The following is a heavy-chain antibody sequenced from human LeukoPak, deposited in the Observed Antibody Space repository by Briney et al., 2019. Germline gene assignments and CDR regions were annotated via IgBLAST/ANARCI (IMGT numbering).Heavy chain of an antibody. CDR2: FNPGNGDT. CDR3: SRDRWHCPVNCDSVYYYSLDV. D-gene: IGHD1-20*01. Sequence: ASEKVSCKASGYIFTNYAVQWVRQAPGQRLEWLGWFNPGNGDTRYSQKFQGRVTITSDTSATTAYMELNSLTAEDTAVYYCSRDRWHCPVNCDSVYYYSLDVWGQGTTVTVSS. CDR1: GYIFTNYA. V-gene: IGHV1-3*01. J-gene: IGHJ6*02.